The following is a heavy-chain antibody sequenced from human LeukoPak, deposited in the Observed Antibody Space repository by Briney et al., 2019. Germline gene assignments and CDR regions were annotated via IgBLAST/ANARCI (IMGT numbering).Heavy chain of an antibody. CDR3: ARQYSSSWNGEDY. Sequence: GESLKISCKGSGYSFTSHWIGWVCQTPGKGLEWMGTIYPGDSDTRYSPSFQGQVTISADKSISTAYLQWSSLKASDTAMYYCARQYSSSWNGEDYWGQGTLVTVSS. J-gene: IGHJ4*02. CDR1: GYSFTSHW. D-gene: IGHD6-13*01. V-gene: IGHV5-51*01. CDR2: IYPGDSDT.